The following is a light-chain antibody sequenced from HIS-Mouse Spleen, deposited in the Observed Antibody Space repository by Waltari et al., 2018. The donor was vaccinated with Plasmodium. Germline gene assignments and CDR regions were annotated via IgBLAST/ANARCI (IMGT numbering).Light chain of an antibody. J-gene: IGKJ3*01. CDR1: QSVSSN. V-gene: IGKV3-15*01. CDR3: QQYNNWSFT. Sequence: EIVMTQSTATLSVSPGERATLSCRASQSVSSNLAWYQQKPGQAPRLLIYGASTRATGIPARFSGSGSGTEFTLTISILQSEDFAVYYCQQYNNWSFTFGPGTKVDIK. CDR2: GAS.